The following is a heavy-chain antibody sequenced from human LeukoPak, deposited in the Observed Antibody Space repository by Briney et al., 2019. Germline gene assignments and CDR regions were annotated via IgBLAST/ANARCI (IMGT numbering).Heavy chain of an antibody. J-gene: IGHJ3*02. D-gene: IGHD2-15*01. CDR2: MNADGSTI. CDR1: GFTFSNSW. Sequence: GGSLRLSCAASGFTFSNSWMHWVRQPPGKGLVWVSYMNADGSTIAHADSVRGRFTISRDNAKNSLYLQMNSLRTEDTAVYYCARDVLLGYCTAGSCPTDAFDIWGQGTMVTVSS. CDR3: ARDVLLGYCTAGSCPTDAFDI. V-gene: IGHV3-74*01.